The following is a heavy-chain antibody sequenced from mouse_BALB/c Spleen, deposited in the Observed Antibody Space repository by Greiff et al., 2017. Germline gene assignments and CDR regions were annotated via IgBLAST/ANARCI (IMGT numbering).Heavy chain of an antibody. CDR2: ISSGGST. V-gene: IGHV5-6-5*01. Sequence: EVQGVESGGGLVKPGGSLKLSCAASGFTFSSYAMSWVRQTPEKRLEWVASISSGGSTYYPDSVKGRFTISRDNARNILYLQMSSLRSEDTAMYYCARGGITTVVDYWYFDVWGAGTTVTVSS. CDR1: GFTFSSYA. D-gene: IGHD1-1*01. J-gene: IGHJ1*01. CDR3: ARGGITTVVDYWYFDV.